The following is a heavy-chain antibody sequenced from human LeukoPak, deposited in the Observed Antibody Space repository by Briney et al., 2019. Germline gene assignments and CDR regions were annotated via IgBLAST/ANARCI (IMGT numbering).Heavy chain of an antibody. CDR3: AREGVSLIDY. CDR2: IHSGGDT. J-gene: IGHJ4*02. CDR1: GFTVSSKY. Sequence: GGSLRLSCAASGFTVSSKYMSWVRQAPGKGLEWVSVIHSGGDTYYADSVKGRFTISRDNPKNTLYLQMNSLRAEDTAVYYCAREGVSLIDYWGQGTLVAVSS. V-gene: IGHV3-66*01.